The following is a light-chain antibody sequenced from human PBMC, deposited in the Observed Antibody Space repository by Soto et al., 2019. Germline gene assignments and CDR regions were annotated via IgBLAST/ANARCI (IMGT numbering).Light chain of an antibody. V-gene: IGKV3-15*01. J-gene: IGKJ2*01. CDR2: GAS. Sequence: EIVMTQSPASLSVFPGDGATLSCRASQSVASNVAWYQQKPGQGPRLLIHGASTRAVGVPARFSGSGSGTDFTLTISGLQSEDFAVYYCQQYHNWPPQYTFGQGTKLQI. CDR1: QSVASN. CDR3: QQYHNWPPQYT.